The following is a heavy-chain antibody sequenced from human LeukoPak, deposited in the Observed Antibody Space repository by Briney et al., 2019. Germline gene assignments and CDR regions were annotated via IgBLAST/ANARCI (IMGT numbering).Heavy chain of an antibody. Sequence: SETLSPTCTVSGGSISSSSYYWGWIRQPPGKGLEWIGSIYYSGSTYYNPSLKSRVTISVDTSKNQFSLKLSSVTAADTAVYYCAREDSGSYYFDYWGQGTLVTVSS. CDR2: IYYSGST. CDR3: AREDSGSYYFDY. D-gene: IGHD1-26*01. CDR1: GGSISSSSYY. J-gene: IGHJ4*02. V-gene: IGHV4-39*07.